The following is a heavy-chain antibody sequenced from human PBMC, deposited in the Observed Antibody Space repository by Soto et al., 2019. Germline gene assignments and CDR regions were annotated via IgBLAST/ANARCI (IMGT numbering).Heavy chain of an antibody. J-gene: IGHJ6*02. Sequence: GGSLRLACAASGFTFSSYGMHWVRQAPGKGLEWVAVIWYDGSNKYYADSVKGRFTISRDNSKNTLYLQMNSLRAEDTAVYYCAREFSGSPYYYGMDVWGQGTTVTVSS. CDR1: GFTFSSYG. CDR2: IWYDGSNK. CDR3: AREFSGSPYYYGMDV. V-gene: IGHV3-33*01. D-gene: IGHD5-12*01.